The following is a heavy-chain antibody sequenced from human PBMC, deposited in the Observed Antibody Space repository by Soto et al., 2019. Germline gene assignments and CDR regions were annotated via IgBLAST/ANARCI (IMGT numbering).Heavy chain of an antibody. CDR2: IYPGDSDT. CDR3: GSGSFPIPNTNGMDV. J-gene: IGHJ6*02. V-gene: IGHV5-51*03. Sequence: GESLKISCMGSGYKVSTWHNFTSYWIAWVRQMPGEGLEWMGIIYPGDSDTRYSPSFQGQVTISADKSINSVYLQWSSLKASDTATFYCGSGSFPIPNTNGMDVWGQGTTVTVSS. CDR1: GYKVSTWHNFTSYW. D-gene: IGHD3-10*01.